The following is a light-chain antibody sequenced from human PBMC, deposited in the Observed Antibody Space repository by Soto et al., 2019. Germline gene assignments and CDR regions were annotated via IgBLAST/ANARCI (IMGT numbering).Light chain of an antibody. Sequence: ESVLTQSPGTLSLSPVERATLSCRASQSVSSSYLAWYQQKPGQAPRILIYGASSRDTGIPDRFSGSGSGTDFTLTISRLEPEDFEVYYCQQYGSSPLTFGGGTKVDIK. J-gene: IGKJ4*01. CDR2: GAS. CDR3: QQYGSSPLT. V-gene: IGKV3-20*01. CDR1: QSVSSSY.